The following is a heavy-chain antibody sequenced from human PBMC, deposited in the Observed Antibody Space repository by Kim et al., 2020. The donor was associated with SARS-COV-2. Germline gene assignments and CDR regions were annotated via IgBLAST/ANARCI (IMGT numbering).Heavy chain of an antibody. CDR1: GYTFTSYA. D-gene: IGHD3-3*01. Sequence: ASVKVSCKASGYTFTSYAMNWVRQAPGQGLEWMGWINTNTGNPTYAQGFTGRFVFSLDTSVSTAYLQISSLKAEDTAVYYCARDPLESDYIFGPEYYYYYGMDVWGQGTTVTVSS. J-gene: IGHJ6*02. V-gene: IGHV7-4-1*02. CDR2: INTNTGNP. CDR3: ARDPLESDYIFGPEYYYYYGMDV.